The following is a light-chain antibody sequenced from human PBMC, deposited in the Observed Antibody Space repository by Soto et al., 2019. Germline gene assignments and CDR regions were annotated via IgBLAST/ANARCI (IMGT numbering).Light chain of an antibody. V-gene: IGLV2-11*01. CDR1: SSDVGAYNY. CDR2: DVS. J-gene: IGLJ1*01. Sequence: QSALTQPPSVSGSPGQSVTISCTGTSSDVGAYNYVSWYQQHPGKAPNLMIFDVSKRPSGVPDRFSGSKSGNTASLTISGLQSDDEADYYCCAYAGTYVFGTGTKVTVL. CDR3: CAYAGTYV.